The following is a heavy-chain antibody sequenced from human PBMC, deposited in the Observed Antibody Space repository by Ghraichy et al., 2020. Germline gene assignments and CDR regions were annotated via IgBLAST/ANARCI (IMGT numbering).Heavy chain of an antibody. CDR3: VRQPFDYRGYMDV. CDR2: IFYSGTT. V-gene: IGHV4-39*01. Sequence: ESLNISCNVSGVSVGNSRYYWGWVRQPPGKGLEWIGKIFYSGTTFYKPSLKSRVTMSVDRANNQISLTLSSVTAADTAVFYYVRQPFDYRGYMDVWGKGTTVTVSS. CDR1: GVSVGNSRYY. D-gene: IGHD3-9*01. J-gene: IGHJ6*03.